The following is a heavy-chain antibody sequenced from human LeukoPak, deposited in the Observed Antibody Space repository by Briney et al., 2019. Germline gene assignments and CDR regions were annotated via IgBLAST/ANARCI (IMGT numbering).Heavy chain of an antibody. D-gene: IGHD6-19*01. CDR3: AREPPESIAVADYFDY. V-gene: IGHV3-73*01. CDR2: IRSKDQNSAT. Sequence: GGALRLSCAASGVSFCVSPIQCVREASGEGLEWVVRIRSKDQNSATAYAESAKGRFTISRDESKNMAYLQMNSLRIEDTAVYYCAREPPESIAVADYFDYWGQGTLVTVSS. J-gene: IGHJ4*02. CDR1: GVSFCVSP.